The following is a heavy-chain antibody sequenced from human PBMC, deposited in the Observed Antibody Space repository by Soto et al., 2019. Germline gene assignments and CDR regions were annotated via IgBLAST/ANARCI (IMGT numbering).Heavy chain of an antibody. CDR3: AKGRSYYYYYGVDV. Sequence: GSLRLSCSASGFTFSSYAMHWVRQAPGKGLEYVSSISINGGSTHYADSVKGRFTISRDNSRNTQYLQMNSLRAEDTALYYCAKGRSYYYYYGVDVWGQGTTVTVSS. J-gene: IGHJ6*02. CDR2: ISINGGST. V-gene: IGHV3-64*04. CDR1: GFTFSSYA.